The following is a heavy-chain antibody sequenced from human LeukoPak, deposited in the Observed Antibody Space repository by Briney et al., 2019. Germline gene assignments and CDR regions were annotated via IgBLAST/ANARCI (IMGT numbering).Heavy chain of an antibody. CDR1: GGSISSGGYY. V-gene: IGHV4-31*03. CDR3: ARDFTPFMGAFDY. CDR2: IYYSGST. D-gene: IGHD1-26*01. Sequence: PQTLSLTCTVSGGSISSGGYYWSWIRQHPGKGLEWIGYIYYSGSTYYNPSLKSRVTISVDTSKNQFSLKLSSVTAADTAVYYCARDFTPFMGAFDYWGQGTLVTVSS. J-gene: IGHJ4*02.